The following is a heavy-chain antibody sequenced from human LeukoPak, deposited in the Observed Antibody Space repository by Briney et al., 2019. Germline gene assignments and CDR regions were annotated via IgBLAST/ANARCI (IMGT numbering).Heavy chain of an antibody. Sequence: PGGSLRLSCAASGFTFSTYGMHWVRQAPGKGLEWVAFIRYDGSNKYYADSVKGRFTISRDNSKNTLYLQMNSLRAEDTAMYYCAKTGARYSYGWSIYDTFDIWGQGTMVSVSS. V-gene: IGHV3-30*02. D-gene: IGHD5-18*01. CDR1: GFTFSTYG. CDR3: AKTGARYSYGWSIYDTFDI. CDR2: IRYDGSNK. J-gene: IGHJ3*02.